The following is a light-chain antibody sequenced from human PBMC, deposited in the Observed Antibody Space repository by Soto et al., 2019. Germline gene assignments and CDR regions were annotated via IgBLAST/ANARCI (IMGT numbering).Light chain of an antibody. V-gene: IGKV3-20*01. CDR1: QSVSSSY. Sequence: EIVLTQSPGTLSLSPGERATLSCRASQSVSSSYLAWYQQQPGQAPRLLIYGASSRATGIPDRFSGSGSGTDSTLTISRREPEDLAVYYCQQYGCSPWTFGQGTKVEIK. CDR3: QQYGCSPWT. J-gene: IGKJ1*01. CDR2: GAS.